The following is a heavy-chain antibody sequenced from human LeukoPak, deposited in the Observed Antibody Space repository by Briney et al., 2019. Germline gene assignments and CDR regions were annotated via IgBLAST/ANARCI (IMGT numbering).Heavy chain of an antibody. CDR3: ARAKWVAVAGFNFDY. J-gene: IGHJ4*02. Sequence: SVKVSCKASGGTFSSYAVSWVRQAPGQGLEWMGRIIPIFGTANYAQKFQGRVTITTDESTSTAYMELSSLRSEDTAVYYCARAKWVAVAGFNFDYWGQGTLVTVSS. D-gene: IGHD6-19*01. CDR2: IIPIFGTA. V-gene: IGHV1-69*05. CDR1: GGTFSSYA.